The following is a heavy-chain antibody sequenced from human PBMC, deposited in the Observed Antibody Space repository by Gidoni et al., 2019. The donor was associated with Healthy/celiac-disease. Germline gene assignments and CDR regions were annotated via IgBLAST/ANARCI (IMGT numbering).Heavy chain of an antibody. V-gene: IGHV3-30*04. D-gene: IGHD3-3*01. CDR2: ISYDGSNK. Sequence: QVQLVESGGGVVQPGRSLRLSCAASGFTFSSYAMHWVRQAPGKGLEWVAVISYDGSNKYYADAVKGRFTISRDNSKNTLYLQMNSLRAEDTAVYYCARAYYDFWSGYYQDYYYYGMDVWGQGTTVTVSS. CDR3: ARAYYDFWSGYYQDYYYYGMDV. J-gene: IGHJ6*02. CDR1: GFTFSSYA.